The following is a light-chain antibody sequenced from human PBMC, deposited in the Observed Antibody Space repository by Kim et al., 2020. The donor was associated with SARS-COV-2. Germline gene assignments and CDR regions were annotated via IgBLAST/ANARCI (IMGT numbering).Light chain of an antibody. CDR1: QSVSSY. V-gene: IGKV3-11*01. CDR3: QQRSNWPPIT. J-gene: IGKJ5*01. CDR2: DAS. Sequence: PPEERAPPSCRASQSVSSYLAWYQQKPGQAPRLLIYDASNRATGIPARFSGSGSGTDFTLTISSLEPEDFAVYYCQQRSNWPPITFGQGTRLEIK.